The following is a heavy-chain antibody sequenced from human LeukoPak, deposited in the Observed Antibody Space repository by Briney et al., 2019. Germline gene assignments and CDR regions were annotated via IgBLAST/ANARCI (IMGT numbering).Heavy chain of an antibody. CDR2: ISHTEGA. D-gene: IGHD3-3*01. J-gene: IGHJ4*02. Sequence: SETLSLTCVVSGGSIDDNYLWTWVRQPPGKGLDWIGEISHTEGAKYCPSLEGRVSISMDRSKNLFSLMLRTVTAADTAVYFCARHYDFSSPYNNWGQGILVTVSS. V-gene: IGHV4/OR15-8*02. CDR1: GGSIDDNYL. CDR3: ARHYDFSSPYNN.